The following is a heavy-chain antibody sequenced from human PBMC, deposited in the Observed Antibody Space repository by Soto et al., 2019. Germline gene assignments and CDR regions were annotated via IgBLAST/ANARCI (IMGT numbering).Heavy chain of an antibody. CDR1: GFTFSSYG. CDR2: IWYDGSNK. V-gene: IGHV3-33*01. D-gene: IGHD4-4*01. Sequence: QVQLVESGGGVVQPGRSLRLSCAASGFTFSSYGMHWVRQAPGKGLEWVAVIWYDGSNKYYADSVKGRFTISRDNSKNTLYLQMNSLRAEDTAMYYFARGYRSTTPIDYWGQGTLVTVSS. CDR3: ARGYRSTTPIDY. J-gene: IGHJ4*02.